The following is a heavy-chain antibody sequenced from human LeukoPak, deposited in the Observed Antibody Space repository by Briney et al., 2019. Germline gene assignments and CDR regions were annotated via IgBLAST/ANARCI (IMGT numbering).Heavy chain of an antibody. V-gene: IGHV3-23*01. CDR1: GFTLSSYA. CDR2: ISGSGGST. D-gene: IGHD6-19*01. CDR3: AKGAVPDRVRFDY. Sequence: GGSLRLSCAASGFTLSSYAMSWVRQAPGKGLEWVSAISGSGGSTYYADSVKGRFTISRDNSKNTLYLQMNSLRAEDPAVYYCAKGAVPDRVRFDYWGQGTLVTVSS. J-gene: IGHJ4*02.